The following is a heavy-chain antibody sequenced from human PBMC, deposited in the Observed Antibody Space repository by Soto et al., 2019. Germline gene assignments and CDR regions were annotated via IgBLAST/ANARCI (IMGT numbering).Heavy chain of an antibody. Sequence: ASVKVSCKASGYTFTRYGISWVRQAPGQGLEWMGWISAYNGNTNYAQKLQGRVTMTTDTSTSTAYMELRSLRSDDTAVYYCARVGSSGWSNYYYYYMDVWGKGTTVTVSS. CDR1: GYTFTRYG. D-gene: IGHD6-19*01. J-gene: IGHJ6*03. CDR2: ISAYNGNT. CDR3: ARVGSSGWSNYYYYYMDV. V-gene: IGHV1-18*01.